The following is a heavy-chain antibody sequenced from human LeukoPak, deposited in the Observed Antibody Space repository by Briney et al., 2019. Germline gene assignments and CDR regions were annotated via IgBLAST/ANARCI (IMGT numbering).Heavy chain of an antibody. CDR1: GFTFSDAW. Sequence: GGSLRLSCAASGFTFSDAWMSWVRQAPGKGLEWVGRIKSKTDGGTTDYAAPVKGRFTISRDNSKNTLYLQMNSLRAEDTAVYYCAKSADDPGSGNTLYYYYMDVWGKGTTVTVSS. CDR3: AKSADDPGSGNTLYYYYMDV. V-gene: IGHV3-15*01. D-gene: IGHD4-23*01. CDR2: IKSKTDGGTT. J-gene: IGHJ6*03.